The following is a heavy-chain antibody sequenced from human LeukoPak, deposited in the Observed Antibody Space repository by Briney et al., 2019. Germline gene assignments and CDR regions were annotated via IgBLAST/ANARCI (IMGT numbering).Heavy chain of an antibody. V-gene: IGHV3-7*01. D-gene: IGHD6-19*01. Sequence: GGSLRLSCAASGFTFSNAWMSWVRQAPGKGLEWVANIKQDGSEKYYVDSVKGRFTISRDNAKNSLYLQMNSLRAEDTAVYYCATGWSVGYWGQGTLVTVSS. CDR1: GFTFSNAW. J-gene: IGHJ4*02. CDR3: ATGWSVGY. CDR2: IKQDGSEK.